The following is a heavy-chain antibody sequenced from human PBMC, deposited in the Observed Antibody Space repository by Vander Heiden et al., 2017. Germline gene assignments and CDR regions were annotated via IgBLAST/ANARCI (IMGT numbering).Heavy chain of an antibody. J-gene: IGHJ6*02. CDR2: INHSGST. D-gene: IGHD2-2*02. Sequence: QVQLQQWGAGLLKPSETLSLTCAVYGGSFSGYYWSWIRQPPGKGLEWIGEINHSGSTNYNPSLKSRVTISVDTSKNQFSLKLSSVTAADTAVYYCARVKGAYSCSSTSCYTTNYYYYGMDVWGQGTTVTVSS. CDR3: ARVKGAYSCSSTSCYTTNYYYYGMDV. CDR1: GGSFSGYY. V-gene: IGHV4-34*01.